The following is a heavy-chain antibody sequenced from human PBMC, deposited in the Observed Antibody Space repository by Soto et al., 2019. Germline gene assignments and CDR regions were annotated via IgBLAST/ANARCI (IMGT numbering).Heavy chain of an antibody. V-gene: IGHV3-9*01. CDR3: AKPVDSYGNFDY. CDR1: GFTFDYYA. Sequence: EVQLVESGGGLVQPGRSLRLSCAASGFTFDYYAMHWVRQAPGKGLEWVSGISWNSGSIGYADSVKGRFTISRDNAKNSLFQQKNRLRAEDTSWYYAAKPVDSYGNFDYWDQGTRCTFSS. CDR2: ISWNSGSI. D-gene: IGHD5-18*01. J-gene: IGHJ4*02.